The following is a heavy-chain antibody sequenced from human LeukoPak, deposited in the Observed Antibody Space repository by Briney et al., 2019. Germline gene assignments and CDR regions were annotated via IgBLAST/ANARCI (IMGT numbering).Heavy chain of an antibody. V-gene: IGHV4-34*01. Sequence: SETLSLTCAVYGASLNGHYWSWIRQPPGKGLEWIGEGSDVGGTKYNPSLKSRVTISADTSKNQFSLKLSSVTAANTAVYYCAQNGQSGFSFDPWGQGTLVTVSS. CDR1: GASLNGHY. CDR3: AQNGQSGFSFDP. J-gene: IGHJ5*02. CDR2: GSDVGGT. D-gene: IGHD2-8*01.